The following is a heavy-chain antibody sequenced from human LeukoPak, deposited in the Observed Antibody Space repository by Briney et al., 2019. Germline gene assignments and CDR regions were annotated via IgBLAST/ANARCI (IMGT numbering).Heavy chain of an antibody. J-gene: IGHJ4*02. CDR3: ARQKGYYQNFDF. V-gene: IGHV4-59*01. CDR2: IYYGGT. CDR1: GGSIGSYY. Sequence: PSETLSLTCAVSGGSIGSYYWSWIRQPPGKGLEWIGYIYYGGTNYNPSLESRLTMSVDTSRNQFSLNLASVTAADTAVYYCARQKGYYQNFDFWGPGTLVTVSS. D-gene: IGHD1-26*01.